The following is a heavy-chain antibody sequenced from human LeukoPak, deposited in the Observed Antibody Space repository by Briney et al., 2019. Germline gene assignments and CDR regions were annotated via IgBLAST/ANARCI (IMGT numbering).Heavy chain of an antibody. CDR3: ARDGGYNTHYFQL. V-gene: IGHV3-30-3*01. D-gene: IGHD5-24*01. CDR2: ISDDGNNP. Sequence: PGGSLRLSCAASGFTFSTYPIHWVRQAPGKGLDWVAVISDDGNNPYYSDSVKGRFTISRDNAKNTLYLHMSSLRAEDTAVYYCARDGGYNTHYFQLWGQGTLVTVSS. CDR1: GFTFSTYP. J-gene: IGHJ1*01.